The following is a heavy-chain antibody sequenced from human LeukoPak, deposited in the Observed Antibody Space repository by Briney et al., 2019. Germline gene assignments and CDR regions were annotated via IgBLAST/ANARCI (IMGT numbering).Heavy chain of an antibody. J-gene: IGHJ5*02. Sequence: PGASVKVSCKASGYTFTSYDINWVRQATGQGLEWMGWMNPNSGNTGYAQKFQGRVTMTRNTSISTAYMELSSLRSEDTAVYYCARGLGYCDFWSGYPTPNWFDPWGQGTLVTVSS. CDR3: ARGLGYCDFWSGYPTPNWFDP. CDR1: GYTFTSYD. CDR2: MNPNSGNT. V-gene: IGHV1-8*01. D-gene: IGHD3-3*01.